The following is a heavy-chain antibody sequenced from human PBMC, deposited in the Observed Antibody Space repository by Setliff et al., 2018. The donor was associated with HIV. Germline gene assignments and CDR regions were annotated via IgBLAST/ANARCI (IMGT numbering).Heavy chain of an antibody. V-gene: IGHV4-59*08. D-gene: IGHD1-26*01. CDR3: GSSASYYY. CDR1: GAPISSGT. J-gene: IGHJ4*02. Sequence: SETLSLTCIVSGAPISSGTWSWIRQPPGKGLQWIGFIYNTETTNYSPSLKSRVTISLDTSKNQFSLKLTSVTAADTAVYYCGSSASYYYWGQGTLVTVSS. CDR2: IYNTETT.